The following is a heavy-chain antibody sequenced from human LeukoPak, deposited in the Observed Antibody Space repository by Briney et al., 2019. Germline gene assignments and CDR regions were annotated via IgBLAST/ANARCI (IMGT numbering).Heavy chain of an antibody. CDR3: ARDLPKYYDSSLDY. CDR2: IIPILGIA. CDR1: GGTFSSYA. D-gene: IGHD3-22*01. J-gene: IGHJ4*02. Sequence: SVKVSCKASGGTFSSYAISWVRQAPAQGLEWMGRIIPILGIANYAQKFQGRVTITADKSTSTAYMELSSLRSEDTAVYYCARDLPKYYDSSLDYWGQGTLVTVSS. V-gene: IGHV1-69*04.